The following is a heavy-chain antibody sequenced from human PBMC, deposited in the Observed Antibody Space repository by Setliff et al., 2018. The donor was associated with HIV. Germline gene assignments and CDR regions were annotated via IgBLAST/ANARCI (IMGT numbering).Heavy chain of an antibody. D-gene: IGHD3-16*01. J-gene: IGHJ4*02. V-gene: IGHV1-69*11. CDR2: IIPILDTT. Sequence: SVKVSCKAAGGTFNNYVFSWVRKAPGRGLEWIGTIIPILDTTNYAQKFQDRVTITTDESTSTAYMELRSLTSDDTGVYYCARGGEGLANWGQGTLVTVSS. CDR3: ARGGEGLAN. CDR1: GGTFNNYV.